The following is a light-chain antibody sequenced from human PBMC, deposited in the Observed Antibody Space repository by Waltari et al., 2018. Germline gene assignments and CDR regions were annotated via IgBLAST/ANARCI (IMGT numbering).Light chain of an antibody. V-gene: IGLV3-9*01. CDR2: RDD. CDR1: NVSRTH. Sequence: SIDVTQALSVSVALGQTATISCQGDNVSRTHVNWYKHQAGQAPLLIIYRDDKRPSGIPERFSGSHSGNTATLTISSAQGGDEADYYCQVWDYSTVFFGGGTKLTVL. J-gene: IGLJ2*01. CDR3: QVWDYSTVF.